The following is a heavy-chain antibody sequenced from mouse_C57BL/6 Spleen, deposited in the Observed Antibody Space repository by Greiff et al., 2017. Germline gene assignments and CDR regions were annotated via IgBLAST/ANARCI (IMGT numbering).Heavy chain of an antibody. D-gene: IGHD4-1*01. CDR2: INPYNGGT. Sequence: VQLQQSGPVLVKPGASVKMSCKASGYTFTDYYMNWVKQSHGKSLEWIGVINPYNGGTSYNQKFKGKATLTVDKSSSTAYMELNSLTSEDSAVYYCAKLGQGYYFDYWGQGTTLTVSS. CDR1: GYTFTDYY. J-gene: IGHJ2*01. CDR3: AKLGQGYYFDY. V-gene: IGHV1-19*01.